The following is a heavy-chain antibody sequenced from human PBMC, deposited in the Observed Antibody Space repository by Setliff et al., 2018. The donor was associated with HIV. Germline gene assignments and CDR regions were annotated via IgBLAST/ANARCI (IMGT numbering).Heavy chain of an antibody. CDR1: GFSFSSYW. V-gene: IGHV3-7*03. J-gene: IGHJ4*02. CDR3: ATQVWSNMDY. D-gene: IGHD2-21*01. Sequence: PGGSLRLSCVASGFSFSSYWMTWVRQAPGKGLEWVANIKQDGSETYYMDSVKGRFTISRDNAKNSLYLQINNLRRDDTAMYYWATQVWSNMDYWGQGTLVTVSS. CDR2: IKQDGSET.